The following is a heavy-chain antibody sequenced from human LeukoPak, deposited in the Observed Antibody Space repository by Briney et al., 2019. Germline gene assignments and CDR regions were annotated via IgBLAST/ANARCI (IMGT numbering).Heavy chain of an antibody. D-gene: IGHD6-13*01. CDR2: INHSGST. J-gene: IGHJ4*02. CDR1: GGSFSGYY. V-gene: IGHV4-34*01. Sequence: SETLSLTCAVYGGSFSGYYWSWIRQPPGKGLEWIGEINHSGSTNYNPSLKSRVTISVDTSKNQFSLKLSSVTAADTAVYYCARCLSIAAAGTFDYWGQGTLVTVSS. CDR3: ARCLSIAAAGTFDY.